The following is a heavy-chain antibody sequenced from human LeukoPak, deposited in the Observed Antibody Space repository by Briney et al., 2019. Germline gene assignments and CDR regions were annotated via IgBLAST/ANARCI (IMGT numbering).Heavy chain of an antibody. V-gene: IGHV3-23*01. CDR3: AKAEVQWLVLFRYFDY. D-gene: IGHD6-19*01. CDR1: GFTSSSYA. CDR2: ISGSGGSP. J-gene: IGHJ4*02. Sequence: GGSLRLSCAGSGFTSSSYAMSWIRQAPGKGLEWVSGISGSGGSPYYADSVKGRFTISRDNSKNTLHLQMNSLKAEDTAVYYCAKAEVQWLVLFRYFDYWGQGTLVTVSS.